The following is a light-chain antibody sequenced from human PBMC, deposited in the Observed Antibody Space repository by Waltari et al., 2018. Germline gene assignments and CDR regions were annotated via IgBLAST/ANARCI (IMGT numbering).Light chain of an antibody. CDR3: QQFNTYPWT. CDR2: GAS. J-gene: IGKJ1*01. V-gene: IGKV1-9*01. Sequence: IQLTQSPSSLSASLGDRVTITCRASRAISHFLAWYQQKPGEAPKLLIYGASTLHSGVPSRFSGSGFGTDFTLTISSLQPEDFSTFFCQQFNTYPWTFGQGTKV. CDR1: RAISHF.